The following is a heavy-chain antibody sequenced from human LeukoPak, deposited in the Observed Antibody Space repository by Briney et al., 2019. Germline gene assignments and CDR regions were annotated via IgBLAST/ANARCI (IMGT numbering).Heavy chain of an antibody. D-gene: IGHD5-24*01. CDR3: ARDGDAYNFDY. V-gene: IGHV3-74*01. Sequence: GGSLRLSCVASGFSFSRYYMHWVRQVPGKGLVWVSRIKGDSSDTIYADSVKGRFTISRDNAKNTVYLQMGSLRREDTAVYCCARDGDAYNFDYWGQGTLVTVSS. J-gene: IGHJ4*02. CDR1: GFSFSRYY. CDR2: IKGDSSDT.